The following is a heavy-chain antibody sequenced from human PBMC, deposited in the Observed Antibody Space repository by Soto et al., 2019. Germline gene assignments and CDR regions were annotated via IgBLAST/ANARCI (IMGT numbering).Heavy chain of an antibody. J-gene: IGHJ4*02. CDR1: GFPISTYG. D-gene: IGHD2-2*01. CDR3: ASRSPALDY. CDR2: IWHDGSNK. V-gene: IGHV3-33*01. Sequence: QVQLVESGGGVVQPGRSLRLSCAASGFPISTYGMHWVRQAPGKGLEWVAVIWHDGSNKYYADSVKGRFTISRDNSKNTLYLQMNSLRTEDTAIYYCASRSPALDYWGQGTLVTVSS.